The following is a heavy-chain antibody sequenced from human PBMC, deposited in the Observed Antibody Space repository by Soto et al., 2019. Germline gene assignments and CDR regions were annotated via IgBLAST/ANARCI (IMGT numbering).Heavy chain of an antibody. J-gene: IGHJ4*02. CDR3: ARRGPGTYFDY. D-gene: IGHD6-13*01. CDR2: INAGNGNT. V-gene: IGHV1-3*01. Sequence: ASVKVSCEASGDTFTSYAMHWVRQAPGQRLEWMGWINAGNGNTKYSQKFQGRVTITRDTSASTAYMELSSLRSEDTAVYYCARRGPGTYFDYWGQGTLVTVSS. CDR1: GDTFTSYA.